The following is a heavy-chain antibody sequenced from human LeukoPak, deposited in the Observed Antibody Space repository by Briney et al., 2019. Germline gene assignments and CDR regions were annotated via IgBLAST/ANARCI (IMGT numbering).Heavy chain of an antibody. J-gene: IGHJ3*02. Sequence: PGGSLRLSCAASGFTFSGSAMHWVRQASGKGLEWVGRIRSKANSYATAYAASVKGRFTISRDDSKNTAYLQMNSLKTEDTAVYYCTRPVVTDTFDIWGQGTMVTVSS. CDR2: IRSKANSYAT. V-gene: IGHV3-73*01. CDR1: GFTFSGSA. D-gene: IGHD2-21*02. CDR3: TRPVVTDTFDI.